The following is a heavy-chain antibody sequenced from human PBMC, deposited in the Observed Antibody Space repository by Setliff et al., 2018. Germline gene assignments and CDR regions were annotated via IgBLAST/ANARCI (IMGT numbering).Heavy chain of an antibody. D-gene: IGHD5-12*01. CDR2: IYPGDSDI. CDR3: ARPREGYKSFQY. V-gene: IGHV5-51*01. J-gene: IGHJ4*02. Sequence: SLKISCKTSGYIFNNYWIVWVRQLPGKGLECMGIIYPGDSDIRYSPSFEGQVTISADKSISTAYLHWSSLKASDTAMYYCARPREGYKSFQYWGQGTQVTVSS. CDR1: GYIFNNYW.